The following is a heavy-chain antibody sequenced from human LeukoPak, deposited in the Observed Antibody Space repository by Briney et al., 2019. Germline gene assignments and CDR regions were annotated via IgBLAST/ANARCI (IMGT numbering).Heavy chain of an antibody. CDR3: ASSVGNYDILTGDFQH. CDR2: ISYDGSNK. J-gene: IGHJ1*01. V-gene: IGHV3-30-3*01. D-gene: IGHD3-9*01. Sequence: GGSLRLSCAASGFTFSSYAMHWVRQAPGKGLEWVAVISYDGSNKYYADSVKGRFTISRDNSKNTLYLQMNSLRAEDTAVYYCASSVGNYDILTGDFQHWGQGTLVTVSS. CDR1: GFTFSSYA.